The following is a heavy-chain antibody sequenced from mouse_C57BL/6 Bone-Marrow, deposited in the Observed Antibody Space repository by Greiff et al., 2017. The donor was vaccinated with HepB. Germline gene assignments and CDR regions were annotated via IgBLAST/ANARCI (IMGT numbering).Heavy chain of an antibody. CDR3: ARGGYSNYYAMDY. CDR2: INPSNGGT. CDR1: GYTFTSYW. J-gene: IGHJ4*01. D-gene: IGHD2-5*01. V-gene: IGHV1-53*01. Sequence: QVQLQQPGPELVKPGASVKLSCKASGYTFTSYWMHWVKQRPGQGLEWIGNINPSNGGTNYNEKFKSKATLTVDKSSSTAYMQLSSLTSEDSAVYYCARGGYSNYYAMDYWGQGTSVTVSS.